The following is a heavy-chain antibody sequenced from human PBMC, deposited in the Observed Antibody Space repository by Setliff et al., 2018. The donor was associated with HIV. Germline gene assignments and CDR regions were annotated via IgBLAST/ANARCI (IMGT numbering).Heavy chain of an antibody. D-gene: IGHD6-19*01. V-gene: IGHV3-23*01. Sequence: PGGSLRLSCAASGFNFSNYGMSWVRQAPGKGLEWVSSISPSGCATHYADSVEGRFTISRDNSKSTLFLQMNSLRAEDTAIYYCAKGIRVAVAGGYYYYYPMDVWGQGTTVTVSS. J-gene: IGHJ6*02. CDR1: GFNFSNYG. CDR2: ISPSGCAT. CDR3: AKGIRVAVAGGYYYYYPMDV.